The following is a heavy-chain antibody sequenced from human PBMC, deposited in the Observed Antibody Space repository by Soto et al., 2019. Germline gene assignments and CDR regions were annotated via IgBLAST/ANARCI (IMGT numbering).Heavy chain of an antibody. Sequence: EVQLVESGGGLVQPGGSLRLSCAASGFTFSSYDMHWVRQATGKGLEWVSAIGTAGDTYYPGSVKGRFTISRENAKNSLYLQMNSLRAEDTAVYYCARGLLYYYGSGSDWYFDPWGRGTLVTVSS. CDR1: GFTFSSYD. CDR2: IGTAGDT. D-gene: IGHD3-10*01. CDR3: ARGLLYYYGSGSDWYFDP. J-gene: IGHJ2*01. V-gene: IGHV3-13*01.